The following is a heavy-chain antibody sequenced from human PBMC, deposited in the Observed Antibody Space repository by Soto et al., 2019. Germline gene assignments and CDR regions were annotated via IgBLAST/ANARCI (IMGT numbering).Heavy chain of an antibody. V-gene: IGHV1-18*01. Sequence: QVQLVQSGAEVKKPGASVKVSCKASGYTFTSYGISWVRQAPGQGLEWMGWISAYNGNTNYAQKLQGRVTMTTDTSTSTAYMELRSLRSEDTAVYYCAASPPDFWSGYQRPSNWFDPWGQGTLVTVSS. CDR3: AASPPDFWSGYQRPSNWFDP. J-gene: IGHJ5*02. CDR1: GYTFTSYG. CDR2: ISAYNGNT. D-gene: IGHD3-3*01.